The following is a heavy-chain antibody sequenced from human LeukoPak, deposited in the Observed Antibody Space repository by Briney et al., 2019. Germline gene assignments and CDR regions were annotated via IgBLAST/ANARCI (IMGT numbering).Heavy chain of an antibody. V-gene: IGHV4-59*01. CDR2: IYYSGST. J-gene: IGHJ4*02. CDR1: GGSIGSYY. CDR3: ARQYSYGYYFDY. Sequence: SETLSLTCTVSGGSIGSYYWSWIRQPPGKGLEWIGYIYYSGSTNYNPSLKSRVTISVDTSKNQFSLKLSSVTAADTAVYYCARQYSYGYYFDYWGQGTLVTVSP. D-gene: IGHD5-18*01.